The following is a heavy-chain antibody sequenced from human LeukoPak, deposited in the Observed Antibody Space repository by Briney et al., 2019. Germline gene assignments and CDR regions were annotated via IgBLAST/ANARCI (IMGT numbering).Heavy chain of an antibody. CDR2: ISTDGGST. CDR1: GFTFNNYA. CDR3: ARALGWASSGPIDY. D-gene: IGHD3-22*01. J-gene: IGHJ4*02. V-gene: IGHV3-64*01. Sequence: GGSLRLSCKASGFTFNNYALHWVRQAPGKGLEYVSAISTDGGSTYYGNSVGRRFTISRDNSKNTLYLQMGSLRVEDMAVYYCARALGWASSGPIDYWGQGTLVSVSS.